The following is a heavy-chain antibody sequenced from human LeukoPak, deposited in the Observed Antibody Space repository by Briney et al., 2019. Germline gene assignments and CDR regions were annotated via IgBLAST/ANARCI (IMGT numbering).Heavy chain of an antibody. CDR3: ARAGPGRFLDSWWNFDY. V-gene: IGHV4-59*01. CDR2: IYYSGCT. Sequence: ASETLSLTCTVSGGSISSYYWSWIRQPPGKGLEWIGYIYYSGCTNYNPSLKSRVTISVDTSKNQFSLKLSSVTAADTAVYYCARAGPGRFLDSWWNFDYWGQGTLVTVSS. J-gene: IGHJ4*02. CDR1: GGSISSYY. D-gene: IGHD3-3*01.